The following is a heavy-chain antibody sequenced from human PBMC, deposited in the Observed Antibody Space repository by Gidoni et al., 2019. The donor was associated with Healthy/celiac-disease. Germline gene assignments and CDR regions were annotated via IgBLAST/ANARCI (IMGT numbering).Heavy chain of an antibody. V-gene: IGHV3-23*01. CDR3: AKYDSSGYYIY. CDR2: ISGRGGST. CDR1: GCTFSSYA. Sequence: EVQRLESGGGLVQPGGSLRLSCAASGCTFSSYAMSWGRQAPGKGLEWVTAISGRGGSTYYADSVKGRFTISRDNSKNTLYLQMNSLSAEDTAVYYCAKYDSSGYYIYWGQGTLVTVSS. D-gene: IGHD3-22*01. J-gene: IGHJ4*02.